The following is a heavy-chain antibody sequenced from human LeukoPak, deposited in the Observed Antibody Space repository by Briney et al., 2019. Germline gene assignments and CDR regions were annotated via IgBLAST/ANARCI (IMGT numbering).Heavy chain of an antibody. J-gene: IGHJ4*02. Sequence: SETLSLTCTVSGGSISSGEYYWSWIRQPPGRGLEWIGYIYYSGSTYYNPSLKSRVTISVDTSKNQSSLKLSSVTAADTAVYYCARYYYDSSGYYYDYWGQGTLVTVSS. D-gene: IGHD3-22*01. CDR2: IYYSGST. CDR3: ARYYYDSSGYYYDY. CDR1: GGSISSGEYY. V-gene: IGHV4-30-4*01.